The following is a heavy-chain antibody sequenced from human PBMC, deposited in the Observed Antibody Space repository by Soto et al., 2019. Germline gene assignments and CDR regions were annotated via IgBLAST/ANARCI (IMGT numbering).Heavy chain of an antibody. D-gene: IGHD3-22*01. CDR3: ARAYDRTVSPARYFDF. Sequence: QVQLQESGPGLAKPSGTLSLTCAVSGASISSSDWWTWVRQPPGKGLEWIGEISHSGSTNYSPSPRGRVTISVDKSKNQFSLKLTSVTAADTAVYYCARAYDRTVSPARYFDFWGQGTLVTVSS. CDR2: ISHSGST. CDR1: GASISSSDW. V-gene: IGHV4-4*02. J-gene: IGHJ4*02.